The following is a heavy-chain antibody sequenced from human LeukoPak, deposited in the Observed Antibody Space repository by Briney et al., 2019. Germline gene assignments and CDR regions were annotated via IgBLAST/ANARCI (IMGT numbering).Heavy chain of an antibody. J-gene: IGHJ4*02. CDR2: ISSSGSSV. Sequence: GGSLRLSCAASGFTFSSYNMNWVRQAPGKGLDWVSSISSSGSSVYYADSVKGRFTVSRDNAKESLYLQMDSLRVEDTAVYYCSRALGNDYWGQGTLVTVSS. CDR1: GFTFSSYN. D-gene: IGHD7-27*01. CDR3: SRALGNDY. V-gene: IGHV3-21*01.